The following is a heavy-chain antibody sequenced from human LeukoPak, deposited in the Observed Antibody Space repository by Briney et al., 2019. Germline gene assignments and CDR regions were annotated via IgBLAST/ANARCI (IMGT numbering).Heavy chain of an antibody. CDR1: GGSISSYY. CDR2: IYYSGST. V-gene: IGHV4-59*01. J-gene: IGHJ4*02. Sequence: SETLSLTCTVSGGSISSYYWSWIRQPPGKGLEWIGYIYYSGSTNYNPSLKSRVTISVDTSKNQFSLKLNSVTAADTAVYYCARTHCSGGSCYSFDYWGQGTLVTVSS. D-gene: IGHD2-15*01. CDR3: ARTHCSGGSCYSFDY.